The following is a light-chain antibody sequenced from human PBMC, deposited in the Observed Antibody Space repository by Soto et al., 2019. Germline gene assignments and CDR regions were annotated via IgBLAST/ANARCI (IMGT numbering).Light chain of an antibody. CDR2: FAC. J-gene: IGKJ2*01. V-gene: IGKV2-28*01. Sequence: DIVMTQFPLSLPVSPGESASISCTSSQSLLHANGNTYLDWYRQKPGQSPQLLIYFACNRSSGVHDRFSGSGSGTEFTLKIDRVEADDVAVYYCMQPLQSPKYTFGKGTRLEFK. CDR1: QSLLHANGNTY. CDR3: MQPLQSPKYT.